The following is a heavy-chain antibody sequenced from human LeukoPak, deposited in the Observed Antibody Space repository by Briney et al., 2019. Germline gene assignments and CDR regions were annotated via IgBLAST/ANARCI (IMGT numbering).Heavy chain of an antibody. D-gene: IGHD3-3*01. V-gene: IGHV1-69*13. Sequence: ASVKVSCKASGGTFSSYAISWVRQAPGQGLEWMGGIIPIFGTANYAQKFQGRVTITADESTSTAYMELSSLRSEDTAVYYCARDLRITIFGVVILGYYYGMDVWGQGTTVTVSS. CDR3: ARDLRITIFGVVILGYYYGMDV. CDR1: GGTFSSYA. CDR2: IIPIFGTA. J-gene: IGHJ6*02.